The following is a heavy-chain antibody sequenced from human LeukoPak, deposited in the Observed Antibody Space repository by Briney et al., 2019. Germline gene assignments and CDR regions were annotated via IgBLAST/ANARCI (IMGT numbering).Heavy chain of an antibody. CDR3: ASNYYDSSGYFH. CDR1: GFTFSSYS. CDR2: ISSSSSYI. Sequence: GGSLRLPCAASGFTFSSYSMNWVRQAPGKGLEWVSSISSSSSYIYYADSVKGRFTISRDNAKNSLYLQMNSLRAEDTAVYYCASNYYDSSGYFHWGQGTLVTVSS. J-gene: IGHJ4*02. D-gene: IGHD3-22*01. V-gene: IGHV3-21*01.